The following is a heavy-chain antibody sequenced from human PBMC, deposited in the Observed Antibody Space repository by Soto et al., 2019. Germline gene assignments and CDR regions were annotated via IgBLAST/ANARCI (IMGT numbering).Heavy chain of an antibody. CDR1: GDSITDYF. J-gene: IGHJ4*02. V-gene: IGHV4-59*01. D-gene: IGHD1-26*01. Sequence: SETLSLTCTVSGDSITDYFSNWFRQPPGKALAWIGHVSYRGSTHYNPSPRSRATIAVDASEHQVALKLGSVTAADTAVYYCVRGDAEVWEVKYWGQGILVTVSS. CDR3: VRGDAEVWEVKY. CDR2: VSYRGST.